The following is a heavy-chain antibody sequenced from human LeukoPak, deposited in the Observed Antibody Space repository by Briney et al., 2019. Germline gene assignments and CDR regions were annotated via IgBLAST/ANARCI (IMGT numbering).Heavy chain of an antibody. CDR1: GFTFSSYG. D-gene: IGHD3-10*01. CDR2: ISYDGSNK. J-gene: IGHJ4*02. Sequence: GGSLRLSCAASGFTFSSYGMHWVRQAPGKGLEWVAVISYDGSNKYYADSVKGRFTISRDNSKNTLYLQMNSLRAEDTAVYYCAKDAGGFGELYPDYWGQGTLVTVSS. CDR3: AKDAGGFGELYPDY. V-gene: IGHV3-30*18.